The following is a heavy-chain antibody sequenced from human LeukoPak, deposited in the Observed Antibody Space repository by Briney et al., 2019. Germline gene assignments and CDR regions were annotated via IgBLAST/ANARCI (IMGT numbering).Heavy chain of an antibody. V-gene: IGHV3-23*01. Sequence: PGGSLRLSCAASGFTFSSYGMSWVRQAPGKGLEWVSAISAGGGSTYYADSVKGRFTISRDNSKNTLYVQMNSLRPEDTAVYYCAKGGGTGYSSSWYSNWGQGTLVTVSS. CDR2: ISAGGGST. CDR3: AKGGGTGYSSSWYSN. CDR1: GFTFSSYG. J-gene: IGHJ4*02. D-gene: IGHD6-13*01.